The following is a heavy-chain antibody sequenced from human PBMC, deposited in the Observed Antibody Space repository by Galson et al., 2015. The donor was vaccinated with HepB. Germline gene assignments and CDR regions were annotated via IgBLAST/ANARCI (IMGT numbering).Heavy chain of an antibody. CDR1: GFTFSSYA. Sequence: SLRLSCAASGFTFSSYATHWVRQAPGKGLEWVAVISYDGTNEYYADSVKGRFTISRDNSKNTLYLQMNSLRAEDTAVYYCATTAYRTTLRPFDYWGQGTLVTVSS. CDR3: ATTAYRTTLRPFDY. D-gene: IGHD1-1*01. V-gene: IGHV3-30-3*01. CDR2: ISYDGTNE. J-gene: IGHJ4*02.